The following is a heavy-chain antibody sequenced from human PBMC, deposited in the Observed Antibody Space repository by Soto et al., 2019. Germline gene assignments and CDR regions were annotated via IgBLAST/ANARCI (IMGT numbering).Heavy chain of an antibody. CDR2: ISGSGGTT. CDR1: GFPFSSEP. J-gene: IGHJ4*02. Sequence: PRGSCALACLASGFPFSSEPMSGVRPAPGKGLDWVPAISGSGGTTYYADSVKGRFTISRDNSKNTLFLQMNSLRAEDTAVYYCAKFFVETGGSSGWPWSFHYWGQGTLVTVSS. CDR3: AKFFVETGGSSGWPWSFHY. D-gene: IGHD6-25*01. V-gene: IGHV3-23*01.